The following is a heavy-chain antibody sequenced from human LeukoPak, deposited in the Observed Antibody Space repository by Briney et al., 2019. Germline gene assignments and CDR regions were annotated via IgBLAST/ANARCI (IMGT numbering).Heavy chain of an antibody. CDR3: ARDFGERYSSPDWYFDL. J-gene: IGHJ2*01. CDR2: IIPIFGTA. D-gene: IGHD3-16*01. Sequence: GASVKVSCKASGYTFTTYDINWVRQAPGQGLEWMGGIIPIFGTANYAQKFQGRVTITADESTSTAYMELSSLRSEDTAVYYCARDFGERYSSPDWYFDLWGRGTLVTVSS. CDR1: GYTFTTYD. V-gene: IGHV1-69*13.